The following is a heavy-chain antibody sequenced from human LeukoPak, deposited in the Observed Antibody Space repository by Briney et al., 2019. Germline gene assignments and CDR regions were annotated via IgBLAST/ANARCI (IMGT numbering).Heavy chain of an antibody. V-gene: IGHV4-59*11. CDR1: GLSLSQL. J-gene: IGHJ6*03. D-gene: IGHD3-22*01. CDR2: IYYSGST. CDR3: ARESNYYESSGYYYGGGSYDSYYLDV. Sequence: PSETLSHPRSVSGLSLSQLLDRWVGQPPGKGLEWIGYIYYSGSTNYNPSLKRRVTNSGNTSKKQFPRKLSSVTAADTAVYYWARESNYYESSGYYYGGGSYDSYYLDVWGKGTMVTVSS.